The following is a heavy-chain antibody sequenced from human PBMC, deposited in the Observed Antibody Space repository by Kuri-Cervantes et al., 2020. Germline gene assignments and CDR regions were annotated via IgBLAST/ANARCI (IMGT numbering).Heavy chain of an antibody. J-gene: IGHJ4*02. CDR1: GFTFTTYD. V-gene: IGHV1-8*02. CDR3: ARDLFPTAMVTGLDY. Sequence: ASVKVSCKASGFTFTTYDINWLRQATGQGLEWMGWMNPDSGNTGYAQKFQGRVTMTRDTSISTAYMEMSSRRSDDTAVYYCARDLFPTAMVTGLDYWGQGTLVTVSS. CDR2: MNPDSGNT. D-gene: IGHD5-18*01.